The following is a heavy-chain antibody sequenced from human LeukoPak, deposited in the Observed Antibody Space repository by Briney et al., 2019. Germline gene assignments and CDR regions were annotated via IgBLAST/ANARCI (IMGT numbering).Heavy chain of an antibody. CDR1: GFILSSYW. CDR2: ISGDGSST. D-gene: IGHD4-11*01. V-gene: IGHV3-74*03. J-gene: IGHJ4*02. Sequence: PGGSLRLSCAASGFILSSYWMHWVRQVPGKRLVWVSRISGDGSSTTYADSVKGRFTISIDNAKNTLYLQMSSLRAEDTAVYYCVRDRETTVTTLDFWGQGTVVTVSS. CDR3: VRDRETTVTTLDF.